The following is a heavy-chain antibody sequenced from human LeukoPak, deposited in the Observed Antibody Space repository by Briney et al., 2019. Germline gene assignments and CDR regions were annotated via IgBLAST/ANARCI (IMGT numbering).Heavy chain of an antibody. CDR2: ISYDGSNK. J-gene: IGHJ4*02. D-gene: IGHD3-3*01. V-gene: IGHV3-30*18. CDR3: AKDGRDDFWSGLFW. Sequence: GGSLRLSCAASGFTFSSYGMHWVRQAPGKGLEWVAVISYDGSNKYYADSVKGRFTISRDNSKNTLYLQMNSLRAEDTAVYYCAKDGRDDFWSGLFWWGQGTLVTVSS. CDR1: GFTFSSYG.